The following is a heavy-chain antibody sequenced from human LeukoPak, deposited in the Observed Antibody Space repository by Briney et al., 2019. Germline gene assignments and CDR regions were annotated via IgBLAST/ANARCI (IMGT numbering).Heavy chain of an antibody. D-gene: IGHD5-24*01. CDR1: GFAFSSYW. Sequence: GGSLRLSCAGSGFAFSSYWMHWVRQAPGKGLVWVSRINSDGSSTSYADSVKGRFTISRDNAKNTLYVQMNSLRAEDTAVYYCARDRLSGYNALKYWGQGTLVTVSS. CDR2: INSDGSST. CDR3: ARDRLSGYNALKY. V-gene: IGHV3-74*01. J-gene: IGHJ4*02.